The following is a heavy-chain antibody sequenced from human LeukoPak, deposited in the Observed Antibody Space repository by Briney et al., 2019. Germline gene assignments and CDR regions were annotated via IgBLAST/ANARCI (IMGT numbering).Heavy chain of an antibody. CDR1: GFTFSSQA. CDR2: IKQDGSEK. J-gene: IGHJ5*02. Sequence: GGSLRLSCVASGFTFSSQAMSWVRQAPGKGLEWVANIKQDGSEKNYVDSVKGRFTISRDNAKNSLYLQMNSLRADDTAVYYCARERGSGSYHPFDPWGQGTLATVSS. CDR3: ARERGSGSYHPFDP. D-gene: IGHD3-10*01. V-gene: IGHV3-7*01.